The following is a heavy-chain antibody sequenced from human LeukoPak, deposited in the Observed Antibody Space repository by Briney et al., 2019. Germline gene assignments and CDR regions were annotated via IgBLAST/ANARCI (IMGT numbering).Heavy chain of an antibody. Sequence: SETLSLTCTVSGGSISSGSYYWSWIRQPAGKGLEWIGRIYTSGSTNYNPSLKSRVTISVDTSKNQFSLKLSSVTAADTAVYYCARESYYDFWGDERGSWFDPWGQGTLVTVSS. CDR1: GGSISSGSYY. CDR3: ARESYYDFWGDERGSWFDP. J-gene: IGHJ5*02. CDR2: IYTSGST. D-gene: IGHD3-3*01. V-gene: IGHV4-61*02.